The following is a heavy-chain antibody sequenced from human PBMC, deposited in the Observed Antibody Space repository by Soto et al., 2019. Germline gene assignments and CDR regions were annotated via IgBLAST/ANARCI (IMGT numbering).Heavy chain of an antibody. Sequence: GGSLRLSCVASGFTFSDYNMNWLRQTPGKGLEWVSSIASRSNYIYYADSLKGRFTVSRDNARNSLYLQVDNLRAEDTAVYYCARNRRIAVEMDVWGQGTTVT. J-gene: IGHJ6*02. CDR2: IASRSNYI. CDR1: GFTFSDYN. V-gene: IGHV3-21*01. D-gene: IGHD2-21*01. CDR3: ARNRRIAVEMDV.